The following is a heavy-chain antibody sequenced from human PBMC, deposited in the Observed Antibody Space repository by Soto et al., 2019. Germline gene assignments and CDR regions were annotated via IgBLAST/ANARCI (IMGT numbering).Heavy chain of an antibody. V-gene: IGHV1-2*02. Sequence: ASVKVSCKASGYTFTGYYMHWVRQAPGQGLEWMGWINPNSCGTNYAQKFQGRVTMTRDTSISTAYMELSRLRSDDTAVYYCARGSGYSSGWYDSDYYYGMDVWGQGTTVTV. D-gene: IGHD6-19*01. CDR3: ARGSGYSSGWYDSDYYYGMDV. J-gene: IGHJ6*02. CDR2: INPNSCGT. CDR1: GYTFTGYY.